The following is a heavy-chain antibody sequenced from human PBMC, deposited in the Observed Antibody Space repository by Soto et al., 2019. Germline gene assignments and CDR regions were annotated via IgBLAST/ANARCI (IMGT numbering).Heavy chain of an antibody. CDR2: ISSTGNTI. CDR3: ARPGYFAY. V-gene: IGHV3-48*01. D-gene: IGHD2-8*02. Sequence: PGGSLRLACAASGFTFSTYSMNWVRQAPGKGLEWVSYISSTGNTIYYPDSVKGRFTISRDTAKKSLYLQMNSLRAEDTAVYYCARPGYFAYWGQGTLVTVSS. CDR1: GFTFSTYS. J-gene: IGHJ4*02.